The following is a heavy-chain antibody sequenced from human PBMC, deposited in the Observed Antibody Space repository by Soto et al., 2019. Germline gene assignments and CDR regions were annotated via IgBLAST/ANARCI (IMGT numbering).Heavy chain of an antibody. J-gene: IGHJ4*02. Sequence: PSETLSLTCAVYGGSFSGYYWSWIRQPPGKGLEWIGEINHSGSTNYNPSLKSRVTISVDTSKNQFSLKLSSVTAADTAVYYCARVDEPDRETGTTNFLDYWGQGTLVTVSS. V-gene: IGHV4-34*01. CDR2: INHSGST. CDR1: GGSFSGYY. CDR3: ARVDEPDRETGTTNFLDY. D-gene: IGHD1-7*01.